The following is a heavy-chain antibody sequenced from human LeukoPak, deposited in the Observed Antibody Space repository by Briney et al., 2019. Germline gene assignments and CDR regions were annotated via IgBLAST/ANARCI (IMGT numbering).Heavy chain of an antibody. V-gene: IGHV1-69*05. CDR1: GGTFSSYA. CDR2: IIPIFGTA. J-gene: IGHJ4*02. CDR3: ASSYSGRYGGQEGYFDY. Sequence: SVKVSCKASGGTFSSYAISLVRQAPGQGLEWMGRIIPIFGTANYAQKFQGRVTITTDESTSTAYMELSSLRSEDTAVYYCASSYSGRYGGQEGYFDYWGQGTLVTVSS. D-gene: IGHD1-26*01.